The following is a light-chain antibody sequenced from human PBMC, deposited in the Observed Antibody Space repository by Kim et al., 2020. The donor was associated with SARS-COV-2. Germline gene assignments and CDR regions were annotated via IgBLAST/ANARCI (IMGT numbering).Light chain of an antibody. V-gene: IGLV6-57*03. CDR1: SGGIASNY. CDR2: EDN. CDR3: QSYDSSNVV. Sequence: GKTVTLACTRCSGGIASNYVQWCQPRPGSAPTTVVYEDNQRPSGVPDRFSGSIDSSSNSASLTISGLKTEDEADYYCQSYDSSNVVFGGGTQLTVL. J-gene: IGLJ2*01.